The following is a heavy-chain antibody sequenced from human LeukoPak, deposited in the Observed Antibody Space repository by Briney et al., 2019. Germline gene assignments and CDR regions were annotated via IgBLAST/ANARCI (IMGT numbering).Heavy chain of an antibody. Sequence: SETLSLTCTVSGGSISSSSYYWGWIRQPPGKGLEWIGSIYYSGSTYYNPSLKSRVTISVDTSKNQFSLKLSSVTAADTAVYYCARSSAKSSWVAAVGNWYFDLWGRGTLVTVSS. CDR2: IYYSGST. CDR1: GGSISSSSYY. V-gene: IGHV4-39*07. CDR3: ARSSAKSSWVAAVGNWYFDL. J-gene: IGHJ2*01. D-gene: IGHD2-15*01.